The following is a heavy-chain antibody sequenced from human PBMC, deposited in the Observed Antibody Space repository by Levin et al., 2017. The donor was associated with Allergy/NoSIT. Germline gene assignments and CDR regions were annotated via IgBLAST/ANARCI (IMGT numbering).Heavy chain of an antibody. CDR1: GFTFDDYG. CDR2: INWKGGRT. Sequence: GGSLRLSCAASGFTFDDYGMNWVRQAPGQVLEWVSGINWKGGRTGYADSVKGRFTISRDNAKNSLYLQMNSLRAEDTALYYCARDKGIAVAGGFDYWGQGTLVTVSS. CDR3: ARDKGIAVAGGFDY. V-gene: IGHV3-20*04. J-gene: IGHJ4*02. D-gene: IGHD6-19*01.